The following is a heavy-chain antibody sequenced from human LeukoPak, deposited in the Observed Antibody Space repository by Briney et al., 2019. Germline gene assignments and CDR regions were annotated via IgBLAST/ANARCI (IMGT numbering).Heavy chain of an antibody. V-gene: IGHV3-21*01. CDR2: ITYSGPYR. D-gene: IGHD1-1*01. CDR3: ARGNWNDAYGMDV. J-gene: IGHJ6*02. CDR1: GFSFSSYS. Sequence: GGSLRLSCAASGFSFSSYSMISVRQAPGKGLEWVSSITYSGPYREYADSVKGRSTIFRDNTKNSVYLQMNSLRAEDTAAYYRARGNWNDAYGMDVWGQGTTVTVSS.